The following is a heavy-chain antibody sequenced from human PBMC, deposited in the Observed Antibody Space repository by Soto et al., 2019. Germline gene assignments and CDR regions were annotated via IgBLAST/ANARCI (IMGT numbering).Heavy chain of an antibody. CDR1: GGSISSSSYY. CDR2: IYYSGST. J-gene: IGHJ6*02. D-gene: IGHD3-10*01. V-gene: IGHV4-39*01. CDR3: ARGVRRDGYNNGMDV. Sequence: SETLSLTCTVSGGSISSSSYYWGWIRQPPGKGLEWIGSIYYSGSTYYNPSLKSRVTISVDTSKNQFSLKLSSVTAADTAVYYCARGVRRDGYNNGMDVWGQGTTVTVSS.